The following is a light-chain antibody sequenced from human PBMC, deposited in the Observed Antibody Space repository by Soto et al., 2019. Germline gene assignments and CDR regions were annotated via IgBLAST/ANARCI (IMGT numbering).Light chain of an antibody. CDR1: QSVSSN. Sequence: ETVMTQSPATLSVSPGERATLSCRASQSVSSNLAWYQQKPGQPPRLLIYGASSRATGIPDRFSGSGSGTDFTLTISSLQPEDFATYYCQQFNNYPLTFGGGTKVDIK. J-gene: IGKJ4*01. V-gene: IGKV3D-15*01. CDR3: QQFNNYPLT. CDR2: GAS.